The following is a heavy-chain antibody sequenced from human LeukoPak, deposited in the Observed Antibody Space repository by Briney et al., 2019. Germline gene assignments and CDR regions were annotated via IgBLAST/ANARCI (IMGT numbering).Heavy chain of an antibody. V-gene: IGHV4-34*01. J-gene: IGHJ4*02. Sequence: PSETLSLTCAVYGGSFSGYYWSWIRQPPGKGLEWIGEINHSGSTNYNPSLKSRVTISVDTSKNQFSLKLSSVTAADTAVYYCARGGQQLGYYFDYWGQGTLVTVSS. CDR3: ARGGQQLGYYFDY. CDR2: INHSGST. CDR1: GGSFSGYY. D-gene: IGHD6-13*01.